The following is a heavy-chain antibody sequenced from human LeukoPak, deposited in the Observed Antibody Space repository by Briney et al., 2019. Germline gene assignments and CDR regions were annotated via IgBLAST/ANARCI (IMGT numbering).Heavy chain of an antibody. V-gene: IGHV3-7*01. Sequence: PGGSLRLSCAASGFTFNNAWMNWVRQSPGKGLEWVANIKQDGSEKYYVDSVKGRFTISRDNAKNSLYLQMNSLRAEDTAVYYCARVEGCSSTSCYSPNWFDPWGQGTLVTVSS. CDR1: GFTFNNAW. CDR3: ARVEGCSSTSCYSPNWFDP. CDR2: IKQDGSEK. D-gene: IGHD2-2*02. J-gene: IGHJ5*02.